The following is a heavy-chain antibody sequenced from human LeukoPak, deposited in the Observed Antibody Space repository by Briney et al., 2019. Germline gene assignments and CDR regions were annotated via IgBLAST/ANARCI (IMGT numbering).Heavy chain of an antibody. J-gene: IGHJ4*02. CDR3: GRGPLGFGVDY. CDR1: GGSISSYY. Sequence: SETLSLTCTVSGGSISSYYWSWIRQPAGKGLEWIGHIYTNWSTYYNPSLKSRVTISVDTSKNQFSLKLSSVTAADTAVYYCGRGPLGFGVDYWGQGTLVTVSS. CDR2: IYTNWST. V-gene: IGHV4-4*07. D-gene: IGHD3-10*01.